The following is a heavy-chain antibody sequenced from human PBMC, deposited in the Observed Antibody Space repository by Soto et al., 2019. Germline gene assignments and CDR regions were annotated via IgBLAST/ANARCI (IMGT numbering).Heavy chain of an antibody. D-gene: IGHD3-16*02. V-gene: IGHV4-31*03. Sequence: QVQLQESGPGLVKPSQTLSLTCTVSGCSISSVGYYWSWLGQRPGKGLDWLGDIYYSGSNYDKPSLKSRVTISVDTSKHQFSLKLSSVTAADTAVYYCARSYDYIWGSYRFLGAFDIWGQGTMVTVSS. CDR1: GCSISSVGYY. CDR2: IYYSGSN. CDR3: ARSYDYIWGSYRFLGAFDI. J-gene: IGHJ3*02.